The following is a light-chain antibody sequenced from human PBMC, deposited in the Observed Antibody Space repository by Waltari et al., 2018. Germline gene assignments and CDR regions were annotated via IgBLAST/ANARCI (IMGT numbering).Light chain of an antibody. V-gene: IGLV3-21*03. CDR1: NSGSKS. CDR3: QVWDSSSDHHVV. J-gene: IGLJ2*01. CDR2: DDS. Sequence: SYVLTQPPSVSVAPGKTARITCGGNNSGSKSVHWYQQKPGQAPVLVVYDDSDRPSGIPERFSGSNSGNTATLTISRVEAGDEAAYYCQVWDSSSDHHVVFGGGTKLTVL.